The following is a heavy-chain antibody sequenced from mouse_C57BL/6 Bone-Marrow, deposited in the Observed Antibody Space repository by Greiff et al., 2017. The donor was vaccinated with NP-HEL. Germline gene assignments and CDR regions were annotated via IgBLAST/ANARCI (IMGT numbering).Heavy chain of an antibody. CDR3: ARMDGYPYYAMDY. Sequence: VKLQESGPELVKPGASVKISCKASGYAFSSSWMNWVKQRPGKGLEWIGRIYPGDGDTNYNGKFKGKATLTADKSSSTAYMQLSSLTSEDSAVYFCARMDGYPYYAMDYWGQGTSVTVSS. CDR2: IYPGDGDT. D-gene: IGHD2-3*01. CDR1: GYAFSSSW. J-gene: IGHJ4*01. V-gene: IGHV1-82*01.